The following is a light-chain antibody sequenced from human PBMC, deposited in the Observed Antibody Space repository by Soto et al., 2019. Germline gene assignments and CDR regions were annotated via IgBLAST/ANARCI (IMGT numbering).Light chain of an antibody. J-gene: IGKJ4*01. CDR3: QQYDNLPLT. CDR2: GAS. V-gene: IGKV3-15*01. Sequence: EIVMTQSPATLSVSPGERATLSCRASQSVSSNLAWYQQKPGQAPRLLIYGASTRATGIPARFSGSGSGTEFTLTISSLQSEDFATYYCQQYDNLPLTFGGGTTVEIK. CDR1: QSVSSN.